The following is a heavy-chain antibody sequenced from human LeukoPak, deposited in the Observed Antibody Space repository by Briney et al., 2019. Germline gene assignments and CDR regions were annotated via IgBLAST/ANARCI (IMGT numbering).Heavy chain of an antibody. D-gene: IGHD3-22*01. CDR3: ARDYYDSSGYSYYFDY. CDR2: IYTSGST. J-gene: IGHJ4*02. V-gene: IGHV4-61*02. CDR1: GGSISSGSYY. Sequence: SETLSLTCTVSGGSISSGSYYWSWIRQPAGKALEWIGRIYTSGSTNYHPSLKSRVTISVDTSKNQFSLKLSSVTAADTAVYYCARDYYDSSGYSYYFDYWGQGTLVTVSS.